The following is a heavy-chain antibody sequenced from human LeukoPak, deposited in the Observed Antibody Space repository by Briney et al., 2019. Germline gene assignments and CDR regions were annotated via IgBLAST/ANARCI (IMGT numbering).Heavy chain of an antibody. CDR1: GFTFSSYA. J-gene: IGHJ5*02. CDR2: ISGSGGST. CDR3: AKDERYFDWFDIGDWFDP. D-gene: IGHD3-9*01. V-gene: IGHV3-23*01. Sequence: GGSLRLSCAASGFTFSSYAMSWVRQAPGRGLEWVSAISGSGGSTYYADSVKGRFTISRDNSKNTLYLQMNSLRAEDTAVYYCAKDERYFDWFDIGDWFDPWGQGTLVTVSS.